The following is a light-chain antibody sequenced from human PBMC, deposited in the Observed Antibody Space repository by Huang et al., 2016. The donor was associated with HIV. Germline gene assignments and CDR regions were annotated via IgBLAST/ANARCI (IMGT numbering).Light chain of an antibody. J-gene: IGKJ2*01. CDR1: QSVLYSSNNKNY. Sequence: DIVMTQSPDSLAVSLGERATINCKSSQSVLYSSNNKNYLSWYQQKPGQSPKLLISWASTRESGVPDRFSVSGSGTDFTLTISSLQAEDVAVYYCHQYYNTRYTFGQGTKLEIK. CDR3: HQYYNTRYT. V-gene: IGKV4-1*01. CDR2: WAS.